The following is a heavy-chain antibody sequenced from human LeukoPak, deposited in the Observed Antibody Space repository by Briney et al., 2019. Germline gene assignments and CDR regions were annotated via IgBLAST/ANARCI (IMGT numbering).Heavy chain of an antibody. CDR2: IYYSGST. V-gene: IGHV4-39*01. CDR3: ARRGSGWYYFDY. J-gene: IGHJ4*02. D-gene: IGHD6-19*01. CDR1: GFTFSDYY. Sequence: LRLSCAASGFTFSDYYMSWIRQAPGKGLEWIGSIYYSGSTYYNPSLKSRVTISVDTSKNQFSLKLSSVTAADTAVYYCARRGSGWYYFDYWGQGTLVTVSS.